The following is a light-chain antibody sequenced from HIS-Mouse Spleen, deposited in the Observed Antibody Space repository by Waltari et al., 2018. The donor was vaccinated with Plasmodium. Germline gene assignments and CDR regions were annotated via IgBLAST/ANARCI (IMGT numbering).Light chain of an antibody. CDR1: QGISSY. J-gene: IGKJ2*01. Sequence: AIWMTQSPSLLSASTGDRVTISCRISQGISSYLAWYQQKPGKAPELLIYAASTLQSGVPSRLSGSGSGTDFTLTISCLQSEDFATYYCQQYYSFPYTFGQGTKLEIK. V-gene: IGKV1D-8*02. CDR3: QQYYSFPYT. CDR2: AAS.